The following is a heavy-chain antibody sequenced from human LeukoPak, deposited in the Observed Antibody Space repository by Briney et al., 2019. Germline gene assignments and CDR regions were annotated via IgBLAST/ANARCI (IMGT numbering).Heavy chain of an antibody. Sequence: PGGSLRLSCAASGFSFDDYGMSWVRRAPGKGLEWVSGINWNGGSTGYADSVKGRFTISRDNSKNTLYLQMNSLRAEDTAVYYCATSYDSSGYRPTWGQGTLVTVSS. D-gene: IGHD3-22*01. CDR3: ATSYDSSGYRPT. CDR1: GFSFDDYG. CDR2: INWNGGST. V-gene: IGHV3-20*04. J-gene: IGHJ4*02.